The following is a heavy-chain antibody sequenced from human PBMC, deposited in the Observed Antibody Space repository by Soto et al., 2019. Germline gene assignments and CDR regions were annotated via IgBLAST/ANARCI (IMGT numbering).Heavy chain of an antibody. Sequence: SETLSLTSSVSGVSIRSYFWSWIRQAPGRGLEWIGYTYHRGSTNYSPSLRSRVAISLDTSENQFSLKVNSVTAADTAVYYCARIGGYHGPLDYWGQGTPVTVSS. D-gene: IGHD6-25*01. CDR2: TYHRGST. J-gene: IGHJ4*02. V-gene: IGHV4-59*01. CDR1: GVSIRSYF. CDR3: ARIGGYHGPLDY.